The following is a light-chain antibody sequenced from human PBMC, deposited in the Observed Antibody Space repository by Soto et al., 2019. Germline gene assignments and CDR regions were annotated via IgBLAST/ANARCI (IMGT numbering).Light chain of an antibody. V-gene: IGKV3-20*01. CDR3: QQYGSSPGYT. Sequence: EIVLTQSPGTLSLSPGERATLSCRASQSVSSSYLAWYQQKPGQAPSLLIYGASSRATGIPDRFSGSGSGTDFTLTIIRLEPEDFAVYYCQQYGSSPGYTFGQGTKLEIK. CDR1: QSVSSSY. J-gene: IGKJ2*01. CDR2: GAS.